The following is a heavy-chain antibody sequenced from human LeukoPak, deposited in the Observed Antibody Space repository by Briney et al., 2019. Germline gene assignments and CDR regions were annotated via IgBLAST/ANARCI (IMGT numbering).Heavy chain of an antibody. Sequence: PGGSLRLSCAASGFTFSSYSMNWVRQAPGKGLDWVSYISSSSGTIYYADSVKGRFTISRDNSKNTLYLQMNSLRAEDTAVYYCAKDLVDTAMEIDYWGQGTLVTVSS. CDR3: AKDLVDTAMEIDY. V-gene: IGHV3-48*01. CDR1: GFTFSSYS. CDR2: ISSSSGTI. D-gene: IGHD5-18*01. J-gene: IGHJ4*02.